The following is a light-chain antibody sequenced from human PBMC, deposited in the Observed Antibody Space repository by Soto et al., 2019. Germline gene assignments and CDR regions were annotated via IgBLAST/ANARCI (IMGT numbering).Light chain of an antibody. CDR2: GAS. CDR3: QQYGSSPLT. V-gene: IGKV3-20*01. J-gene: IGKJ4*01. Sequence: EIVLTQSPGTLSLSPGERATLSCRASQSVRSNELAWYQQKPGQAPRLLIYGASSRATAIPDRVSGSGSGTDFTRTISRVEPGDFAVYYCQQYGSSPLTFGGGTKVEFK. CDR1: QSVRSNE.